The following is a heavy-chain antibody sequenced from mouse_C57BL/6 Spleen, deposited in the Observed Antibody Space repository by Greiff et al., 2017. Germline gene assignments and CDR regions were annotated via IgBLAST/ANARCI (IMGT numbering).Heavy chain of an antibody. D-gene: IGHD4-1*01. V-gene: IGHV1-82*01. CDR1: GYAFSSSW. Sequence: QVQLKESGPELVKPGASVKISCKASGYAFSSSWMNWVKQRPGKGLEWIGRIYPGDGDTNYNGKFKGKATLTADKSSSTAYMQLSSLTSEDSAVYFCARGGPLGFAYWGQGTLVTVSA. J-gene: IGHJ3*01. CDR2: IYPGDGDT. CDR3: ARGGPLGFAY.